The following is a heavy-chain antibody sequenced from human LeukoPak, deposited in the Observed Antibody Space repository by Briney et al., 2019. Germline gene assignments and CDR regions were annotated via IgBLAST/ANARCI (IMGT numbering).Heavy chain of an antibody. Sequence: GGSLRLSCAASGFSFSNYGMHWVRQAPGKGLEWVAFIRYDGSKKDYADSVKGRFTISRDNSKNTLFLKMNSLRGEDTAVCYCAKGGYKYDSSGHNYYDYWGQGTLVTVSS. CDR3: AKGGYKYDSSGHNYYDY. CDR2: IRYDGSKK. J-gene: IGHJ4*02. V-gene: IGHV3-30*02. CDR1: GFSFSNYG. D-gene: IGHD3-22*01.